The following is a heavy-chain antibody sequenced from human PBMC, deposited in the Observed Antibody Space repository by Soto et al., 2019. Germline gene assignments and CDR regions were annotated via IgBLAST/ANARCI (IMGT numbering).Heavy chain of an antibody. V-gene: IGHV3-7*01. CDR3: AREMVRGVQGDWFDP. CDR1: GFTFSSYW. J-gene: IGHJ5*02. Sequence: GGSLRLSCAASGFTFSSYWMSWVRQAPGKGLEWVANIKQDGSEKYYVDSVKGRFTISRDNAKNSLYLRMNSLRAEDTAVYYCAREMVRGVQGDWFDPWGQGTLVTVSS. CDR2: IKQDGSEK. D-gene: IGHD3-10*01.